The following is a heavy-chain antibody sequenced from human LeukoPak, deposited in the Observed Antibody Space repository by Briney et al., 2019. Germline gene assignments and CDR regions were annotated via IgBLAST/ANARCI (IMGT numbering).Heavy chain of an antibody. V-gene: IGHV3-23*01. D-gene: IGHD1-26*01. Sequence: GGSLRLSCSASGFTFTRYAMTWVRQAPGKGLEWGSAISGSGVSTYYADSVKGRFTISRDNSKNTLHLQIDSLRAEDTAVYYCARGRWGYSYYYYGMDVWGQGTTVTVSS. CDR2: ISGSGVST. CDR3: ARGRWGYSYYYYGMDV. J-gene: IGHJ6*02. CDR1: GFTFTRYA.